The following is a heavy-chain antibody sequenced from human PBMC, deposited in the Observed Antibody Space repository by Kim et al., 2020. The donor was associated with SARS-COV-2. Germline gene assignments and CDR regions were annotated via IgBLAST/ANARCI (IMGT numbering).Heavy chain of an antibody. CDR2: IYSGGST. CDR3: ARANYYDSSGYYYNAFDI. D-gene: IGHD3-22*01. CDR1: GFTVSSNY. J-gene: IGHJ3*02. Sequence: GGSLRLSCAASGFTVSSNYMSWVRQAPGKGLEWVSVIYSGGSTYYADSVKGRFTISRHNSKNTLYLQMNSLRAEDTAVYYCARANYYDSSGYYYNAFDICGQGTMLTVSS. V-gene: IGHV3-53*04.